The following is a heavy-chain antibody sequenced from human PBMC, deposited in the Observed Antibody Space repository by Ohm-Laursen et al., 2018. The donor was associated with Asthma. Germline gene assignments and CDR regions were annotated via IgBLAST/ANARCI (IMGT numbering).Heavy chain of an antibody. Sequence: SLRLSCAASGFTFSNYGMHWVRQAPGKGLEWVAVIWYDGSNKYYADSVKGRFTISRGNSKNTLYLQMNSLRAEDTTVYYCARERSGSYFTWHYYYAMDVWGQGTTVTVSS. V-gene: IGHV3-33*01. CDR2: IWYDGSNK. CDR3: ARERSGSYFTWHYYYAMDV. J-gene: IGHJ6*02. CDR1: GFTFSNYG. D-gene: IGHD1-26*01.